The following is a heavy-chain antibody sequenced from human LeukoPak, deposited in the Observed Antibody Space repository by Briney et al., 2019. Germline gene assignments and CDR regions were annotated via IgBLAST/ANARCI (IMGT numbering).Heavy chain of an antibody. Sequence: SGPTLVNPTQTLTLTCTFSGFSLSANGVGVGWIRQPPGKALEWLALIYWDDDKYYSPSLKSRLTITWDTSKNQVVLTMSNMDPVDTATYYCARQDQLLSQKGFDYWGQGTLVTVSS. CDR1: GFSLSANGVG. CDR2: IYWDDDK. D-gene: IGHD2-2*01. J-gene: IGHJ4*02. CDR3: ARQDQLLSQKGFDY. V-gene: IGHV2-5*02.